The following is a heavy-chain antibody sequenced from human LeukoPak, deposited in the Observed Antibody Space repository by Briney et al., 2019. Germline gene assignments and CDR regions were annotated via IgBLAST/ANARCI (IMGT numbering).Heavy chain of an antibody. Sequence: GGSLRLSCAASGFTFSSYSMNWVRQAPGKGLEWVSSISSSSSYIYYADSVKGRFTISRDNAKNSLYLQMNSLRAEDTAVYYCASGQRSSWYYGFWYKDYYYYMDVWGKGTTVTVSS. CDR1: GFTFSSYS. D-gene: IGHD6-13*01. CDR3: ASGQRSSWYYGFWYKDYYYYMDV. CDR2: ISSSSSYI. V-gene: IGHV3-21*01. J-gene: IGHJ6*03.